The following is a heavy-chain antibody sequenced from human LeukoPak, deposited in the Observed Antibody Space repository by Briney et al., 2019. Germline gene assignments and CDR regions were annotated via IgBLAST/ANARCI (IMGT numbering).Heavy chain of an antibody. D-gene: IGHD5-18*01. J-gene: IGHJ4*02. Sequence: GSLRLSCAASGFIFSTYSMNWVRQAPGKGLEWVSYISRSSSTIYYADSVKGRFTISRDNAKNSLYLQMNSLRAEDTAVYYCARDMRYSYDPYYFDYWGQGTLVTVSS. CDR1: GFIFSTYS. V-gene: IGHV3-48*04. CDR3: ARDMRYSYDPYYFDY. CDR2: ISRSSSTI.